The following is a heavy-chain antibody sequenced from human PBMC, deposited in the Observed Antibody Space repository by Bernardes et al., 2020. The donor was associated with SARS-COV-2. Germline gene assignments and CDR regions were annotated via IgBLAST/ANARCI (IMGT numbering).Heavy chain of an antibody. V-gene: IGHV1-69*13. CDR3: ARSGTYPDAFDI. J-gene: IGHJ3*02. CDR1: GNTFTSYA. D-gene: IGHD1-26*01. Sequence: VTVSCKTSGNTFTSYAVIWVRQAPGQGLECMGGIIPLFGTTNYAQNFQGRVTIAADESTSTVYMELSSLRSEDTAMYYCARSGTYPDAFDIWGQGTMVTVSS. CDR2: IIPLFGTT.